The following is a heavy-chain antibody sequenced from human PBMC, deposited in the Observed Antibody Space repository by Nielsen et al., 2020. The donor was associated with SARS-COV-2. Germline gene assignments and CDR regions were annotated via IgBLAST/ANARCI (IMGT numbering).Heavy chain of an antibody. J-gene: IGHJ4*02. D-gene: IGHD6-13*01. V-gene: IGHV1-69*13. CDR1: GCTFNSYA. Sequence: SVKVSCKASGCTFNSYAMSWVRQAPGQGLEWMGGIIPLFGTANYAQKFQGRVTITEDESTSTAYMELSSLRSEDTAVYYCASQPGIAAAGRYYFDYWGQGTLVTVSS. CDR2: IIPLFGTA. CDR3: ASQPGIAAAGRYYFDY.